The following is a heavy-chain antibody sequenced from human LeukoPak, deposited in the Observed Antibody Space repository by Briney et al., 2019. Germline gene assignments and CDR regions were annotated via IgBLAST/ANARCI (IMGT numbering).Heavy chain of an antibody. Sequence: SETLSLTCAVYGGSFSGYFWSWIRQPPGRGLEWIGDINHSGSTNYNPSLKSRVTISVDTSKNQFSLKLSSVTAADTAVYYCARAPRYQLRLPDAGDAFDIWGQGTMVTVSS. CDR2: INHSGST. D-gene: IGHD2-2*01. V-gene: IGHV4-34*01. CDR1: GGSFSGYF. J-gene: IGHJ3*02. CDR3: ARAPRYQLRLPDAGDAFDI.